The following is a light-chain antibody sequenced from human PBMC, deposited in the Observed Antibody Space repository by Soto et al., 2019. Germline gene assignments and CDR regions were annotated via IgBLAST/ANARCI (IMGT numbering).Light chain of an antibody. CDR3: QQYDNLPWT. V-gene: IGKV1-33*01. CDR1: QDISNY. Sequence: DIQMTQSPSSLSASVGDRVTITCQASQDISNYLNWYQQKPGKAPKLLIYDASNLETGVPSRFSGSGSGTDFTFTIRSQQPEEIATYYCQQYDNLPWTIGQGTKVEIK. CDR2: DAS. J-gene: IGKJ1*01.